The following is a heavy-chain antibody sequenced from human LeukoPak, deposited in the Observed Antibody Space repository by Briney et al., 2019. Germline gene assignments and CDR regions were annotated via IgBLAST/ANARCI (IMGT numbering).Heavy chain of an antibody. Sequence: GESLKISCKGSGYGFTTCWIGWVRQMPGKGLEWMGVINPGNSDTRYSPSFQGQVTISADKSITTAYLQWSSLKASDTAMYYCARLRWAAGDGYHFDYWGQGTPVTVSS. CDR3: ARLRWAAGDGYHFDY. CDR2: INPGNSDT. V-gene: IGHV5-51*01. CDR1: GYGFTTCW. D-gene: IGHD6-13*01. J-gene: IGHJ4*02.